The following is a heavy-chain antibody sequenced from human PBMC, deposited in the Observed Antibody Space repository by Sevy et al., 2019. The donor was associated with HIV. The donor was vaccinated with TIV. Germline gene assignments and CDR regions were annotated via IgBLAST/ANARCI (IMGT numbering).Heavy chain of an antibody. Sequence: GGSLRLSCAVSGFSFDSYGMTWVRQAPGKGLEWVSGISGSGTRTYYADSVKGRLSISRDNSKNRLYLQMNSLRSEDTAIYYGAKGGGGHYDPDEIGYYFYYYNMDVWGKGTTVTVSS. J-gene: IGHJ6*03. CDR3: AKGGGGHYDPDEIGYYFYYYNMDV. V-gene: IGHV3-23*01. CDR1: GFSFDSYG. D-gene: IGHD3-22*01. CDR2: ISGSGTRT.